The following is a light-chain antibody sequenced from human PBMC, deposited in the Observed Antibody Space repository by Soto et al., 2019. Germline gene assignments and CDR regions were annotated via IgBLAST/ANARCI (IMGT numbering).Light chain of an antibody. Sequence: QSALTQPRSVSGSPGQSVTISCTGTSSDVGGYNYVSWYQHHPGRAPKLMLYDVTKRPSGVPDRFSGSKSGNTASLTISGLQAEDEADFFCSSYTTTNTYVFGTGTKLTVL. CDR2: DVT. V-gene: IGLV2-11*01. CDR1: SSDVGGYNY. J-gene: IGLJ1*01. CDR3: SSYTTTNTYV.